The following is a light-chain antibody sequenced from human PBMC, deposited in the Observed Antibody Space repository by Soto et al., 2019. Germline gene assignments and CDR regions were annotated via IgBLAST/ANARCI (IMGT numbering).Light chain of an antibody. Sequence: QSALTQPASVSGSPGQSITISCTGTSSDVGGYNYVSWYQQHPGKAPQLMIYDVSNRPSGVSNRFSGSKSGNTASLTLSGLQAEDEADYYCSSYTRSSTPFGVFGTGTKLTVL. J-gene: IGLJ1*01. CDR3: SSYTRSSTPFGV. CDR2: DVS. V-gene: IGLV2-14*01. CDR1: SSDVGGYNY.